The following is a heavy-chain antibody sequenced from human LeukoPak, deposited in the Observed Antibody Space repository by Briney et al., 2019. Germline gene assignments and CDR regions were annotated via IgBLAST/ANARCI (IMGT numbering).Heavy chain of an antibody. J-gene: IGHJ4*02. CDR3: ARDPYSSMSGEYYFDY. CDR2: ISSSSSYI. V-gene: IGHV3-21*01. D-gene: IGHD3-10*02. Sequence: PGGSLRLSCAASGFTFSSYSMNWVRQAPGKGLEWVSSISSSSSYIYYADSVKGRFTISRDNAKNSLYLQMNGLRAEDTAVYYCARDPYSSMSGEYYFDYWGQGTLVTVSS. CDR1: GFTFSSYS.